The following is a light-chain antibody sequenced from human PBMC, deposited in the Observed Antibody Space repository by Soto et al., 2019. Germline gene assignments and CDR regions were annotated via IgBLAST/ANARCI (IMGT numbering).Light chain of an antibody. CDR3: LQHKSYPWT. V-gene: IGKV1-17*01. CDR1: LDIRNE. J-gene: IGKJ1*01. CDR2: DAS. Sequence: IQVTQSPSSLSASVGDRVTITCRASLDIRNELDWYQQKPGKAPKRLIYDASTLQDWVPSRFSGDGSGTEFILTISSLQSEDFATYFCLQHKSYPWTFGQGTKV.